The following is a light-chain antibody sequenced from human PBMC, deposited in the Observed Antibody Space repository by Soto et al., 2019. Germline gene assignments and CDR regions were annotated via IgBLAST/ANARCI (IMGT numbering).Light chain of an antibody. CDR1: SSNIGSNY. J-gene: IGLJ1*01. Sequence: VLTQPPSASGTPGQRGIISCSGSSSNIGSNYVYWYQQLPGTAPRLLIYRNNQRPSGVPDRFSGSQSGTSASLAISGLRSEDEADYYCTAWDDSLSVYVFGTGTKVTVL. CDR3: TAWDDSLSVYV. CDR2: RNN. V-gene: IGLV1-47*01.